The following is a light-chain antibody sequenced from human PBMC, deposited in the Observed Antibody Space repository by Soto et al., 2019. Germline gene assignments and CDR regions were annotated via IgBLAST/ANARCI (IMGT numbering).Light chain of an antibody. V-gene: IGKV1-5*03. Sequence: DIQMTQSPSTLSGSVGDRVTITCRASQTIRSWLDWYQQKPRKAPKLLIYKAYTLKSGVPSRFSGSGSGTDFTLTISRLEPEDFAVYYCQQHNNSLWTFGQGTTVDI. J-gene: IGKJ1*01. CDR2: KAY. CDR3: QQHNNSLWT. CDR1: QTIRSW.